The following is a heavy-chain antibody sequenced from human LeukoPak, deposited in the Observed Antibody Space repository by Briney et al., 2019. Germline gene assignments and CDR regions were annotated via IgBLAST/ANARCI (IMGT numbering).Heavy chain of an antibody. CDR3: GRGANHGSDVHY. V-gene: IGHV3-21*01. CDR1: GFTFSSYS. Sequence: PGGSLRLSCAASGFTFSSYSMNWVRQAPGKGLEWVSSISSSSSYIYYADSVKGRFTISRDNAKNSLYLQMNSLRGEDTAVYYCGRGANHGSDVHYWGQGTLVTVSS. D-gene: IGHD2-21*01. J-gene: IGHJ4*02. CDR2: ISSSSSYI.